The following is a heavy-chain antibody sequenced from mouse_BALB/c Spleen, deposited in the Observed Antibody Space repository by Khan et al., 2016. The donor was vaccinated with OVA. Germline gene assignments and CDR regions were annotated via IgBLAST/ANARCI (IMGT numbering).Heavy chain of an antibody. CDR1: GISITSGNYR. Sequence: EVQLQESGPGLVKPSQTVSLTCTVTGISITSGNYRWSWIRPFPGNKLEWIGNIYYSGTVTYNPSLTSRTTITRDTSKNQFFLEMNSLTAEDTATDYCARDYGSLYWFFDVWGAGTTVTVSS. J-gene: IGHJ1*01. D-gene: IGHD1-1*01. V-gene: IGHV3-5*02. CDR3: ARDYGSLYWFFDV. CDR2: IYYSGTV.